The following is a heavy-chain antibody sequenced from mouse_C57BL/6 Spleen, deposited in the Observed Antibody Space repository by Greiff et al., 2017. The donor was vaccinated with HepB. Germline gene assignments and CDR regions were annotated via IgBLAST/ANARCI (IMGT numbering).Heavy chain of an antibody. CDR3: ARAYYNGSSLAEPGENAKDY. V-gene: IGHV1-31*01. CDR1: GYSFTGYY. D-gene: IGHD1-1*01. Sequence: VQLQQSGPELVKPGASVKLSCKASGYSFTGYYMHWVKQSHGNILDWIGYIYPYNGVSSYNQKFKGKATLTVDKSSSTAYMELRRLTSEDSAVYYCARAYYNGSSLAEPGENAKDYWGQGTSVTVST. CDR2: IYPYNGVS. J-gene: IGHJ4*01.